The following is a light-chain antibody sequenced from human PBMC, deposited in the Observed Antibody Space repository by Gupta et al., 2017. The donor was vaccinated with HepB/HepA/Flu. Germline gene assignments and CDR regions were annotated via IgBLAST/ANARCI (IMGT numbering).Light chain of an antibody. Sequence: SFVLPQPPSVSVAPGKTDSITCVGNNIGTESVHWYQQKAGQAPVLVIYSHTDRPSGIPERFSGSNSGNTATLTISRVEAGDEADYYCQVWDDISGHVVFGGGTKLAVL. V-gene: IGLV3-21*04. CDR3: QVWDDISGHVV. CDR2: SHT. CDR1: NIGTES. J-gene: IGLJ2*01.